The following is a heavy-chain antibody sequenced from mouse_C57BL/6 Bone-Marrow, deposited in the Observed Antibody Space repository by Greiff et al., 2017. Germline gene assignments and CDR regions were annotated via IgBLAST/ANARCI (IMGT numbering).Heavy chain of an antibody. CDR2: INPYNGGT. J-gene: IGHJ2*01. CDR3: ASTPIPYYFDY. V-gene: IGHV1-19*01. CDR1: GYTFTDYY. Sequence: VQLQQSGPVLVKPGASVTMSCKASGYTFTDYYMNWVKQSPGQSLEWIGVINPYNGGTSYNQKFKGKATLTVDPSSSTAYMELNSLTSEDSAVYYCASTPIPYYFDYWGQGTTLTVSS. D-gene: IGHD5-1*01.